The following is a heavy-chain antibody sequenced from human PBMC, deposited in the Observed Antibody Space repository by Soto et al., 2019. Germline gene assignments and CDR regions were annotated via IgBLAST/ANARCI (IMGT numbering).Heavy chain of an antibody. Sequence: EVHLLESGGDLVQPGGSLRLSCAASGFSFGGYAMNWVRQAPGKGLEWVSYISGSGATTYYADSVRGRFTISRDNSGNTLHLQMTSLRAEDTALFFCAKIRSGYTKTYFDYWGQGTPVTVSS. CDR1: GFSFGGYA. D-gene: IGHD3-3*01. CDR3: AKIRSGYTKTYFDY. J-gene: IGHJ4*02. CDR2: ISGSGATT. V-gene: IGHV3-23*01.